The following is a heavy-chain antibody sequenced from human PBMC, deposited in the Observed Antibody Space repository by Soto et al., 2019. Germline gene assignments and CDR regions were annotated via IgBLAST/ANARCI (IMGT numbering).Heavy chain of an antibody. CDR1: GYTFSDYA. CDR3: VRCSCSVGSCYACWRFDL. Sequence: QVQLVQSGGEVKKPGASVKVSCQASGYTFSDYAISWVRQAAGQGLEGMGCISASTRNTDQAQNFQGRATMTLDTSTSTAYMELRSLRPDDTAVYYCVRCSCSVGSCYACWRFDLWGRGTLVTVSS. CDR2: ISASTRNT. J-gene: IGHJ2*01. D-gene: IGHD2-15*01. V-gene: IGHV1-18*01.